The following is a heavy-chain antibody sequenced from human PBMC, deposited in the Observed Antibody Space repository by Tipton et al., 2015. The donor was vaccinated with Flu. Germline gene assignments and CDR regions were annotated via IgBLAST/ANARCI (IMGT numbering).Heavy chain of an antibody. J-gene: IGHJ4*02. CDR3: ARDRTRLASPLDY. V-gene: IGHV3-20*04. D-gene: IGHD3-16*01. CDR2: INWNGGTT. Sequence: GSLRLSCAASGFTFDDYGMSWVRQAPGKGLEWVSGINWNGGTTGYADSVKGRFIISRDNAKNSLSLQMNSLRAEDTALYFCARDRTRLASPLDYWGQGTLVTVS. CDR1: GFTFDDYG.